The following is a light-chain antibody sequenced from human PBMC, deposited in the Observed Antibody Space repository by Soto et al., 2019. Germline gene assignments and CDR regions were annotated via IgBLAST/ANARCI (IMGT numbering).Light chain of an antibody. J-gene: IGLJ1*01. CDR2: EVS. Sequence: QSALTQPASVSGSAGQSITISCTGTSNDVGGYNYVSWYQHHPGKAPKLMIYEVSDRPSGVSNRFSGSKSGNTASLTISGLQAEDEADYYCSSYTGSNIRYVFGTGTKVT. CDR3: SSYTGSNIRYV. V-gene: IGLV2-14*01. CDR1: SNDVGGYNY.